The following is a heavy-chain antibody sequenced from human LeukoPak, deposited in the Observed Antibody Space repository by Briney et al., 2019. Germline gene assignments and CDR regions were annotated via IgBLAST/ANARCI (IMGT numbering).Heavy chain of an antibody. D-gene: IGHD6-13*01. Sequence: PGGSLRLSCAASGFTFDDYTMHWVRQAPGKGLEWVSLISWDGGSTYYADSVKGRFTISRDNSKNSLYLQMNSLRTEDTALYYCAKDTAGYSSSWYGANYYYYMDVWGKGTTVTISS. CDR3: AKDTAGYSSSWYGANYYYYMDV. CDR1: GFTFDDYT. V-gene: IGHV3-43*01. CDR2: ISWDGGST. J-gene: IGHJ6*03.